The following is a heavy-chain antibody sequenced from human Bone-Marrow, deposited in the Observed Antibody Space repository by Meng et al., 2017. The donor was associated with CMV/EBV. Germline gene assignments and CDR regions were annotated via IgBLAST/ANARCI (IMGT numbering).Heavy chain of an antibody. CDR2: IYRNDDK. CDR1: GFSLTSSGVG. Sequence: GPTLVKPTQTLTLTCTFSGFSLTSSGVGVGWIRQPPGKALEWLALIYRNDDKRYSPSLKSRLSITKDTSSNQVVLTKSNKDPVYTATYFFARSPYASEKLLNLFDPWGQGTLVTVSS. D-gene: IGHD3-10*01. J-gene: IGHJ5*02. V-gene: IGHV2-5*01. CDR3: ARSPYASEKLLNLFDP.